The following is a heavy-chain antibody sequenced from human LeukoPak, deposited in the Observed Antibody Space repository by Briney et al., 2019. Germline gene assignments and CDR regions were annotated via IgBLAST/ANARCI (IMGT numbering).Heavy chain of an antibody. CDR3: ARSYGDYPGYYFDY. V-gene: IGHV4-34*01. D-gene: IGHD4-17*01. CDR2: INHSGST. Sequence: LETLSLTCAVYGGSFSGYYWSWIRQPPGKGLEWIGEINHSGSTNYNPSLKSRVTISVDTSKNQFSLKLSSVTAADTAVYYCARSYGDYPGYYFDYWGQGTLVTVSS. CDR1: GGSFSGYY. J-gene: IGHJ4*02.